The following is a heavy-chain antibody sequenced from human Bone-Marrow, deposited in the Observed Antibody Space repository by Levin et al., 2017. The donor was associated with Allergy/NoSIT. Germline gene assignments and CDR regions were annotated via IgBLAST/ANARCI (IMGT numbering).Heavy chain of an antibody. D-gene: IGHD3-3*01. CDR1: GGSISSSSYY. J-gene: IGHJ6*02. CDR3: ARDGYDFWSGYYGYYYGMDV. CDR2: IYYSGST. V-gene: IGHV4-39*07. Sequence: SETLSLTCTVSGGSISSSSYYWGWIRQPPGKGLEWIGSIYYSGSTYYNPSLKSRVTISVDTSKNQFSLKLSSVTAADTAVYYCARDGYDFWSGYYGYYYGMDVWGQGTTVTVSS.